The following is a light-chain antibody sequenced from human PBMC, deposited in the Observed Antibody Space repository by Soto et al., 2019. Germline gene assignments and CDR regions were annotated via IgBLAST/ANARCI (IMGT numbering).Light chain of an antibody. CDR1: QSISTY. V-gene: IGKV1-39*01. CDR2: DAS. CDR3: QQSYSAPWT. Sequence: DIQMTQSPSSLAASVGARVTITSRASQSISTYLNWYQQKPGKAPKVLIFDASRLQSGVASRFSGSGSGTDFTLTISSLQPEDFATYYCQQSYSAPWTFRQGTKVQVK. J-gene: IGKJ1*01.